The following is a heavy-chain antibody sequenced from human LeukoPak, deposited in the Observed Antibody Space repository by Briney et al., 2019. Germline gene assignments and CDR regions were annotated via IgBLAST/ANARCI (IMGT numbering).Heavy chain of an antibody. CDR2: INPNSGGT. CDR3: ARDQIAVAGKFIDY. V-gene: IGHV1-2*02. D-gene: IGHD6-19*01. J-gene: IGHJ4*02. CDR1: GYTFTGYY. Sequence: ASVKVSCKASGYTFTGYYMHWVRQAPGQGLEWMGWINPNSGGTNYAQKFQGRVTMTRDTSISTVYMELSRLRSDDTAVYYCARDQIAVAGKFIDYWGQGTLVTVSS.